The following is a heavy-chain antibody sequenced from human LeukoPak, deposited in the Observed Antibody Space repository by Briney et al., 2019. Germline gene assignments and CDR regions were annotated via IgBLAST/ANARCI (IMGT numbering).Heavy chain of an antibody. V-gene: IGHV4-39*01. D-gene: IGHD5-24*01. CDR1: GGSISSSSYY. CDR3: ARIEMATINAFDI. Sequence: SETLSLTCTVSGGSISSSSYYWGWIRQPPGKGLEWIGSIYYSGSTYYNPSLKSRDTISVDTSKNQFSLKLSSVTAADTAVYYCARIEMATINAFDIWGQGTMVTVSS. CDR2: IYYSGST. J-gene: IGHJ3*02.